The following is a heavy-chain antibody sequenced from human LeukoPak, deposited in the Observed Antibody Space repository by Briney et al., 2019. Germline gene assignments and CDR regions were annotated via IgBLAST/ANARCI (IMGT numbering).Heavy chain of an antibody. Sequence: SETLSLTCTVSGGSISSYYWSWIRQPLGKGLECIGYIYSSGTTNYNPSLKSRVTLSIDTSKNQFSLKLSSVTAADTAVYYCARLLRQTSVGPDLYYFDYWGQGTLVTVSS. CDR1: GGSISSYY. V-gene: IGHV4-59*08. CDR3: ARLLRQTSVGPDLYYFDY. D-gene: IGHD2-2*02. J-gene: IGHJ4*02. CDR2: IYSSGTT.